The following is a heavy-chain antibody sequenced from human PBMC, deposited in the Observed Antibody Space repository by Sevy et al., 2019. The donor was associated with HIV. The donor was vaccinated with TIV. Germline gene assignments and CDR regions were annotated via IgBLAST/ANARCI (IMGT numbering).Heavy chain of an antibody. CDR3: ATTKDYYDSSGYPFDY. J-gene: IGHJ4*02. CDR1: GYTLAKFS. CDR2: FDPEDGDPEDGKT. V-gene: IGHV1-24*01. D-gene: IGHD3-22*01. Sequence: ASVKVSCKVSGYTLAKFSIHWVRQAPGKGLEWMTSFDPEDGDPEDGKTIYAQKFLGSVTMTEDKSTDTAYMELSSLRSDDTAVYYCATTKDYYDSSGYPFDYWGQGTLVTVSS.